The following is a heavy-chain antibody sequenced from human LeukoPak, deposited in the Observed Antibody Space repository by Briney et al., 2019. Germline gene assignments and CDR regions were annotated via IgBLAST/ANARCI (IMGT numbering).Heavy chain of an antibody. D-gene: IGHD3-22*01. CDR2: IFANGDIT. CDR1: GFTFSTYP. V-gene: IGHV3-64*04. Sequence: GGSLRLSCSASGFTFSTYPMHWVRQAPGKGLEYVSTIFANGDITSYAASVKGRFTTSRDNSKNTLYLQMNSLRAEDTAMYYCVRQYSYDSSGYYPWDYWGQGTLVTVSS. J-gene: IGHJ4*02. CDR3: VRQYSYDSSGYYPWDY.